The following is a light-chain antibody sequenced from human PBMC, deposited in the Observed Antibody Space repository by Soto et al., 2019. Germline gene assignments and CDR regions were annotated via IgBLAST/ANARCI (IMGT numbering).Light chain of an antibody. CDR2: GAS. CDR3: QQYNDWAPWT. V-gene: IGKV3-15*01. J-gene: IGKJ1*01. CDR1: QSVSSK. Sequence: EMVLTQSPATLSVSPGERVILSCRASQSVSSKLAWYQHKPGQGPRLLIYGASTRATGIPARFSGSGSGTEFTLGISSLQSEDFAVYYCQQYNDWAPWTFGQGTKVEIK.